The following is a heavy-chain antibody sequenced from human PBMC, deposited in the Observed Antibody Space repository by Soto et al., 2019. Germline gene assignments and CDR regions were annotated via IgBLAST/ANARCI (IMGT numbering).Heavy chain of an antibody. CDR1: GVTFSGYT. CDR3: AREGGWYVDY. CDR2: IKADNTNT. Sequence: VQLVQSGAEEKKPGASEKVSCKASGVTFSGYTIHWVRQAPGQRLEWMGWIKADNTNTKYSQKFQGRVTITRDTSASTVYMELSSLRSEDTAVYYCAREGGWYVDYWGQGTLVTVSS. J-gene: IGHJ4*02. V-gene: IGHV1-3*05. D-gene: IGHD6-19*01.